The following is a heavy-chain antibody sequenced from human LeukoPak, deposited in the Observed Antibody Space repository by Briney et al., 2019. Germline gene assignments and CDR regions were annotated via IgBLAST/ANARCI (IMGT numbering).Heavy chain of an antibody. CDR1: GFTFSRYA. Sequence: GGSLRLSCAASGFTFSRYAMHWVRQAPGKGLEWVAVISYDGSNEYYADSVKGRFTISRDSSENTLYLQMNSLRVEDTAVYYCARVGYYSSGPFTYFDYWGQGTLVTVSS. D-gene: IGHD3-10*01. CDR3: ARVGYYSSGPFTYFDY. CDR2: ISYDGSNE. J-gene: IGHJ4*02. V-gene: IGHV3-30-3*01.